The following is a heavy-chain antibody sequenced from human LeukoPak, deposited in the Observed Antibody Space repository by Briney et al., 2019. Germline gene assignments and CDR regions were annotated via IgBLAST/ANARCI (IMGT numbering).Heavy chain of an antibody. CDR3: ARETTTLDY. Sequence: PGGSLRLSCAASGFSFSDCSMHWVRQAPGKGLEWVAVIRYDGSNKFYADSVKGRFTISRDNSKNTLYLQMNSLRAEDTAVYYCARETTTLDYWGQGTLVTVSS. J-gene: IGHJ4*02. D-gene: IGHD1-26*01. CDR2: IRYDGSNK. V-gene: IGHV3-33*01. CDR1: GFSFSDCS.